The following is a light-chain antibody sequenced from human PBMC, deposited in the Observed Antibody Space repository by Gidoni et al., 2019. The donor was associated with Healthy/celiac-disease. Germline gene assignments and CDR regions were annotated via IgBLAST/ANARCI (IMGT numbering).Light chain of an antibody. CDR2: GAS. CDR1: QSVSSN. CDR3: QQYNNWLALT. V-gene: IGKV3-15*01. Sequence: EIVMTHPPATLSVSPGERATLSCRASQSVSSNFAWYQQKPGQAPRLLINGASTRATGIPARFSGSGSGTEFTLTISSMQSEDFAVYYCQQYNNWLALTFGGGTKVEIK. J-gene: IGKJ4*01.